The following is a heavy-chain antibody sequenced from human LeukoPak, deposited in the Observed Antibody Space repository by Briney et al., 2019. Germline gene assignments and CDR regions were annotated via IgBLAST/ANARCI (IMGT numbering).Heavy chain of an antibody. V-gene: IGHV1-24*01. D-gene: IGHD5-24*01. CDR2: FHPEDDET. J-gene: IGHJ5*02. Sequence: ASVKVSCKVSGYTVTELSMHWVRQSPGRGLEWMGGFHPEDDETIYAQKFKGRVTLTRDMSTSTDYLELSSLRSEDTAVYYCARDNSVRDEAWWFNPWGQGTLVTVSS. CDR1: GYTVTELS. CDR3: ARDNSVRDEAWWFNP.